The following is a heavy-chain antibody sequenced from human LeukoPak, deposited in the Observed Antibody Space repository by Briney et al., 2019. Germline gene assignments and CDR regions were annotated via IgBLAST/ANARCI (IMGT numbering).Heavy chain of an antibody. D-gene: IGHD2-21*02. J-gene: IGHJ4*02. CDR1: GYTFTGYY. CDR2: TNPESGGT. V-gene: IGHV1-2*02. CDR3: ARDSRYCGGDCYSNQLPHYYFDY. Sequence: ASVKVSCKASGYTFTGYYMHWVRQAPGQGLEWMGWTNPESGGTNYAQKFQGRVTMTRGTSISTVYMDLTSLTSDDTAVYYCARDSRYCGGDCYSNQLPHYYFDYWGQGTLVTVSS.